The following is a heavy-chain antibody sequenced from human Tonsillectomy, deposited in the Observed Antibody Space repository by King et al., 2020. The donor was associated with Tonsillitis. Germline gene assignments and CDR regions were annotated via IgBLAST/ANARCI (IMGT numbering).Heavy chain of an antibody. V-gene: IGHV1-46*01. CDR2: IDPSSGGT. CDR1: GYTFTTYY. CDR3: ARDIVGGYFDS. D-gene: IGHD2-15*01. J-gene: IGHJ4*02. Sequence: EQLVQSGAEVKKPGASLKVSCKASGYTFTTYYLHWMRQAPGQGLEWMAMIDPSSGGTNYPQSFQGRVSVTRDTSTGTVYMELSSLRYEDTAVYYCARDIVGGYFDSWGQGTLVTVSS.